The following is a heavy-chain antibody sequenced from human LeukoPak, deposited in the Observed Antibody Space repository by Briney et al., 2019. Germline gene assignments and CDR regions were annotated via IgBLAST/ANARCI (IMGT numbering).Heavy chain of an antibody. D-gene: IGHD3-22*01. CDR1: DYSFTRYG. CDR3: ARDLLDYHFDGSGYFGF. J-gene: IGHJ4*02. CDR2: INTDNGNG. Sequence: ASVKVSCKASDYSFTRYGITWVRQAPGQGLEWMGWINTDNGNGNYAQKFQDRVTMTTDTSTSTAYMELRSLRSDDTAVYYCARDLLDYHFDGSGYFGFWGQGTLVTVSS. V-gene: IGHV1-18*01.